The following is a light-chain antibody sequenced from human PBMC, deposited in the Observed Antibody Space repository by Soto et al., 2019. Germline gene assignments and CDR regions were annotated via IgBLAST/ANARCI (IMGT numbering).Light chain of an antibody. CDR1: SGHSSYA. V-gene: IGLV4-69*01. J-gene: IGLJ2*01. Sequence: QSVLTQSPSASASLGASVKLTCTLSSGHSSYAIAWHQQQPEKGPRYLMKINSDGSHRKGDGIPDRFSGSSSGAERYLTFASHQSEDEADYSCQTWGTGIVVFGGGTKLTVL. CDR3: QTWGTGIVV. CDR2: INSDGSH.